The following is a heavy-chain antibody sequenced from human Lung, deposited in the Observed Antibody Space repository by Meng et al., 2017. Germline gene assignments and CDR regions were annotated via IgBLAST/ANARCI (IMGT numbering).Heavy chain of an antibody. CDR1: GGSFSDYY. CDR2: INHSGST. CDR3: ARGPTTMAHDFDY. Sequence: QVLLQQCGAGMLHPSEYLFLTYVVSGGSFSDYYWSWIRQHPGKGLEWVGEINHSGSTNYNPSLESRATISVDKSQNNLSLKLSSVTAADSAVYYCARGPTTMAHDFDYWGQGTLVTVSS. D-gene: IGHD4-11*01. V-gene: IGHV4-34*01. J-gene: IGHJ4*02.